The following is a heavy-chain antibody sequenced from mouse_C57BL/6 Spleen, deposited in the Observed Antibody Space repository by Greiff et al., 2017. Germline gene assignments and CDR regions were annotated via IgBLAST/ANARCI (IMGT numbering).Heavy chain of an antibody. CDR3: AREEAAEAKGFAY. J-gene: IGHJ3*01. CDR2: IYPGDGDN. D-gene: IGHD6-1*01. V-gene: IGHV1-80*01. Sequence: VQRVESGAELVKPGASVKISCKASGYAFSSYWMNWVKQRPGKGLEWIGQIYPGDGDNNYNGKFKGKATLTADKSPSTAYMQLSSLTSEDSAVYFCAREEAAEAKGFAYWGQGTPVTVSA. CDR1: GYAFSSYW.